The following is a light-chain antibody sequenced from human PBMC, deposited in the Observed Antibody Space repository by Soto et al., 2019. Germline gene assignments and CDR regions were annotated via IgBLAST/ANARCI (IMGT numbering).Light chain of an antibody. J-gene: IGLJ3*02. V-gene: IGLV2-8*01. CDR1: SSDVGGYNF. CDR3: SSYAGGSQWV. Sequence: QSALTQPPSASGSPGQSVTISCTGTSSDVGGYNFVSWYQQHPGKAPKFMIYEVTKRPSGVPDRFSGSKSGNTASLTVSGLQAEDEADYYCSSYAGGSQWVFGGGTKLTVL. CDR2: EVT.